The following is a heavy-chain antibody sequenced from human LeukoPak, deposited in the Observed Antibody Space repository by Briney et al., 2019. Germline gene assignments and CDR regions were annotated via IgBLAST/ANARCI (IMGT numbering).Heavy chain of an antibody. J-gene: IGHJ4*02. Sequence: ASVKVSCKASGYTFTGYYMHWVRQAPGQGPEWIGWINPNSGGTRYAQKFQGRVTMTRDTSISTAYMELSRLRSDDTAVYYCARDREIQLWLDYWGQGTLVTVSS. D-gene: IGHD5-18*01. CDR3: ARDREIQLWLDY. CDR1: GYTFTGYY. CDR2: INPNSGGT. V-gene: IGHV1-2*02.